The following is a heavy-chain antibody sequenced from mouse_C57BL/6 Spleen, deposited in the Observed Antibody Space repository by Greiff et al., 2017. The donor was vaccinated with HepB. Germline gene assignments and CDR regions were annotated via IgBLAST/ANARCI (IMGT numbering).Heavy chain of an antibody. CDR1: GFTFTDYY. Sequence: EVQLVESGGGLVQPGGSLSLSCAASGFTFTDYYMSWVRQPPGKALEWLGFIRNKANGYTTEYSASVKGRFTISRDNSQSILYLQMNALRAEDSATYYCASTTVVAPGFVYWGQGTLVTVSA. CDR3: ASTTVVAPGFVY. J-gene: IGHJ3*01. D-gene: IGHD1-1*01. CDR2: IRNKANGYTT. V-gene: IGHV7-3*01.